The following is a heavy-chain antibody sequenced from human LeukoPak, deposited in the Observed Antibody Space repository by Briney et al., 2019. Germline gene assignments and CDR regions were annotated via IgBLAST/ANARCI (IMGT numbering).Heavy chain of an antibody. Sequence: ASVTVSCKCSGYTFTSYAMHWVRQAPAQTIEWMGWINAGNGNTKYSQKFQGRVTITRDTSASKAYMELSSLRCEDTAVYYCAKSFRGYDLYYWGQGTLVTVSS. J-gene: IGHJ4*02. CDR2: INAGNGNT. CDR3: AKSFRGYDLYY. CDR1: GYTFTSYA. V-gene: IGHV1-3*01. D-gene: IGHD5-12*01.